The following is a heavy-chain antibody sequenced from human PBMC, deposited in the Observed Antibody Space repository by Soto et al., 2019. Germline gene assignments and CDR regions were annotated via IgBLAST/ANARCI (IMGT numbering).Heavy chain of an antibody. V-gene: IGHV1-18*01. CDR1: GYTFTKYG. Sequence: QVQLVQSGAEVKNPGASVKVSCKTSGYTFTKYGVGWVRQAPGQGLEWMGWISGSSGNANYAEKVQGRITLTTDTSTSTAYIELRSLRSDDTAVYYCAREMAGLGGEYDYWGHGTLVNVSS. D-gene: IGHD3-16*01. CDR2: ISGSSGNA. CDR3: AREMAGLGGEYDY. J-gene: IGHJ4*01.